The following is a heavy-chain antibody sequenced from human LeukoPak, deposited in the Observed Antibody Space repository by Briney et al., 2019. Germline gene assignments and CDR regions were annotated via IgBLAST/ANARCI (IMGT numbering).Heavy chain of an antibody. CDR2: INPNSGDT. D-gene: IGHD6-19*01. CDR1: GYTFTGYY. Sequence: ASVKVSCKASGYTFTGYYKHWVRQAPGQGLEWMGWINPNSGDTHYTQKFQGRVTMTSDTPISTAYLEVNRLTSDDTAVYYCARGPYSSGWLPFDYWGQGTLVTVSS. V-gene: IGHV1-2*02. CDR3: ARGPYSSGWLPFDY. J-gene: IGHJ4*02.